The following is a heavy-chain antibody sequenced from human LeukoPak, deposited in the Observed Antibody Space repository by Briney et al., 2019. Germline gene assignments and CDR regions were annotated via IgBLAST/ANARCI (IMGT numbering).Heavy chain of an antibody. CDR3: VVVVEPPDSDGFDV. CDR2: INADGSTT. CDR1: GFTFGNSW. J-gene: IGHJ3*01. D-gene: IGHD1-14*01. V-gene: IGHV3-74*01. Sequence: PGGSLRLSCAASGFTFGNSWVHWVRHAPGKGRVWVSLINADGSTTTYADSVKGRFTISRDNARNTVSLQMNSLTIEDTAVYYCVVVVEPPDSDGFDVWGQGTMITVSS.